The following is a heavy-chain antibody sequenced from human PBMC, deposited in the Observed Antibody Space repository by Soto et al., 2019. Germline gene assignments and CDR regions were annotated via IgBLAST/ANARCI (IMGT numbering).Heavy chain of an antibody. CDR1: GGSISSGGYS. Sequence: QLQLLESGSGLVKPSQTLSLTCAVSGGSISSGGYSWGWIRQPPGKGLEWIGYIYHSVSTYYHPSLKSRVTISVDRSKNQFSLRLSSVTAADTAVYYCARVADYWGQGTLVSVSS. J-gene: IGHJ4*02. V-gene: IGHV4-30-2*01. CDR2: IYHSVST. CDR3: ARVADY.